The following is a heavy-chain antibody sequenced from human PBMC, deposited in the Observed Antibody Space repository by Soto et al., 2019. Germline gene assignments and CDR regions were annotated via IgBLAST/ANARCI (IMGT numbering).Heavy chain of an antibody. V-gene: IGHV3-53*01. Sequence: VQLVESGGGLIQPGGSLRLSCAASGFTVSNNHMTWVRQAAGKGLELVSFVHGGGSTSYADSVKGRFTISRDNSNHTLYLQMDSLRAEDSAISYCAGRLTTAASLDYWGRGTLVTVSS. J-gene: IGHJ4*02. D-gene: IGHD3-16*01. CDR3: AGRLTTAASLDY. CDR2: VHGGGST. CDR1: GFTVSNNH.